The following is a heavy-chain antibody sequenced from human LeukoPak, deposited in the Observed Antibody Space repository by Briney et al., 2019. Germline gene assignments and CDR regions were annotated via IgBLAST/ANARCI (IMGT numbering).Heavy chain of an antibody. CDR2: IIPIFGTA. V-gene: IGHV1-69*13. D-gene: IGHD3-10*01. J-gene: IGHJ5*02. Sequence: PVKVSCKASGGTFSSYAISWVRQAPGQGLEWMGGIIPIFGTANYAQKFQGRVTITADESTSTAYMELSSLRSEDTAVYYCARVTMVRGVIIHWFDPWGQGTLVTVSS. CDR1: GGTFSSYA. CDR3: ARVTMVRGVIIHWFDP.